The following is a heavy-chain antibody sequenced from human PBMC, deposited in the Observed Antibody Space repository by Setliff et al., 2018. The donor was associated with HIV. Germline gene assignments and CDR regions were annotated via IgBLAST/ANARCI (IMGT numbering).Heavy chain of an antibody. CDR2: IQFDGSQK. Sequence: GESLKISCAASGFTFSTYGMYWVRRAPGKGLEWVSFIQFDGSQKYYADSVKGRLTISRDNSKNTLYLQMSSLRAEDTAVYYCARGRGNDYGDYSYYYYMDVWGKGTTVTVSS. CDR3: ARGRGNDYGDYSYYYYMDV. D-gene: IGHD4-17*01. CDR1: GFTFSTYG. V-gene: IGHV3-30*02. J-gene: IGHJ6*03.